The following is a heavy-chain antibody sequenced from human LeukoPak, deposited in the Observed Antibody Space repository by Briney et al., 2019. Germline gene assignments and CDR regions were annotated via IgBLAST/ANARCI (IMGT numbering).Heavy chain of an antibody. V-gene: IGHV1-24*01. CDR1: GYAPTELS. Sequence: ASVKVSCKVSGYAPTELSIHWVRQAPGKGLEWMGGLDHGDGETFYAQKFQGRVIMTEDTSTNTAHMELSSLRSEDTAVYFCAKEGGLGSFDYWGQGTLVTVPS. CDR2: LDHGDGET. J-gene: IGHJ4*02. D-gene: IGHD3-10*01. CDR3: AKEGGLGSFDY.